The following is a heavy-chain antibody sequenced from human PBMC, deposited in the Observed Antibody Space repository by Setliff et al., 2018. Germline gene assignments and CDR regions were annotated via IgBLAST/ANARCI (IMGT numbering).Heavy chain of an antibody. D-gene: IGHD5-18*01. J-gene: IGHJ6*03. Sequence: ASVKVSCKASGGTFSSYGITWVRQAPGQGLEWMGGTIPMFGTTNYAQKFQGRVTIITDASTSTSYMALSSLTSADTAVYYCAREGADTRSSTDYRYYMDVWGKGTTVTVSS. V-gene: IGHV1-69*05. CDR3: AREGADTRSSTDYRYYMDV. CDR2: TIPMFGTT. CDR1: GGTFSSYG.